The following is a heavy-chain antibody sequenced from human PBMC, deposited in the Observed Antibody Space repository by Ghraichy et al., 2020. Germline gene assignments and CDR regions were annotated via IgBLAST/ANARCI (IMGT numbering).Heavy chain of an antibody. CDR3: ARPGPGIAAATTDWYFDL. D-gene: IGHD6-13*01. J-gene: IGHJ2*01. CDR1: GYSFTSYW. CDR2: IYPGDSDT. V-gene: IGHV5-51*01. Sequence: GESLNISCKGSGYSFTSYWIGWVRQMPGKGLEWMGIIYPGDSDTRYSPSFQGQVTISADKSISTAYLQWSSLKASDTAMYYCARPGPGIAAATTDWYFDLWGRGTLVTVSS.